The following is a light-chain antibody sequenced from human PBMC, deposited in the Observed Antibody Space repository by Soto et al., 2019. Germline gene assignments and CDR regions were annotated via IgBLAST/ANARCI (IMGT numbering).Light chain of an antibody. Sequence: EIVLTQSPGTLSLSPGERATLSCRASQSVSSSYLAWYQQKPGQAPRLLIYGASSRATGIPDRFSGSGSWTSFTPTISRLEPEDFAVYYCQQYGSSPGTFGQGTKLEIK. CDR1: QSVSSSY. V-gene: IGKV3-20*01. CDR2: GAS. CDR3: QQYGSSPGT. J-gene: IGKJ2*01.